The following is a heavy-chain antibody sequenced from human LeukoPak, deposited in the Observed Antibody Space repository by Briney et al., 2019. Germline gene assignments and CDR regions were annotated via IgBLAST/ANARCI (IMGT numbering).Heavy chain of an antibody. CDR2: INPNSGGT. D-gene: IGHD3-10*01. CDR1: VYTCTGYY. Sequence: ASVKLSFKSSVYTCTGYYLHWVRHPPPQGLEWMGMINPNSGGTNNSQQSHGRVTITRDTSISTAYMELSRLRSDDAAVYYCARRSLPVRDFASWGQGTLVTVSS. J-gene: IGHJ4*01. V-gene: IGHV1-2*02. CDR3: ARRSLPVRDFAS.